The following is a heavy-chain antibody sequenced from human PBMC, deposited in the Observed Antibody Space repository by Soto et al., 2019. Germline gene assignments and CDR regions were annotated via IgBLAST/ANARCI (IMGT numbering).Heavy chain of an antibody. Sequence: SLRLSCAASGFTFRSYAMNWVRQAPAKGLEWDSSISGTGINIHYADSVKGRFTISRDYSKSTLSLQMSSLRAEDTAVYYCARGGEYSFTFDYWGQGILVTVSS. CDR1: GFTFRSYA. CDR3: ARGGEYSFTFDY. J-gene: IGHJ4*02. V-gene: IGHV3-23*01. D-gene: IGHD5-18*01. CDR2: ISGTGINI.